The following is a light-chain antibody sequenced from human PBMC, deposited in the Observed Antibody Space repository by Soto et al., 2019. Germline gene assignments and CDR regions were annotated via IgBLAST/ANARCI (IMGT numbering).Light chain of an antibody. CDR1: QSISSW. J-gene: IGKJ1*01. CDR3: QQYNSYPWT. CDR2: DAS. V-gene: IGKV1-5*01. Sequence: IQMPQSPSPLSASVGDRGTITCRASQSISSWLAWYQQKPGKAPKLLIYDASSLESGVPSRFSGSGSGTEFTLTISSLQPDDFATYYCQQYNSYPWTFGQGTKVDNK.